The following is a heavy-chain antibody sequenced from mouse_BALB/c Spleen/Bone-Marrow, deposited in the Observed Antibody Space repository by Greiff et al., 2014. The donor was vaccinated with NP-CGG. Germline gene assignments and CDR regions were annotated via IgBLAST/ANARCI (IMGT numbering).Heavy chain of an antibody. Sequence: EVKLEESGGALVQPGGSRKLSCAASGFTFSDYGMAWVRQAPGKGPEWVAFISNLAYSIYYTDTVTGRFTISRENAKNTLYLEMSSPRSEDTAMYYCARETTRGAIDYWGQGTSVTVSS. V-gene: IGHV5-15*02. CDR3: ARETTRGAIDY. J-gene: IGHJ4*01. D-gene: IGHD2-1*01. CDR2: ISNLAYSI. CDR1: GFTFSDYG.